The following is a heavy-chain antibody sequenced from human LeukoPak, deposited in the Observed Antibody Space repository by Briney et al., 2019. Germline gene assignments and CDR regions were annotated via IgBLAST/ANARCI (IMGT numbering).Heavy chain of an antibody. CDR3: ARDAPARGYSYGYLDL. V-gene: IGHV4-59*01. J-gene: IGHJ2*01. Sequence: SETLSLTCTVSGGSISSYYWSWIRQPPGKGLEWIGYIYYSGSTNYNPSLKSRVTISVDTSKNQFSLKLSSVTAADTAVYYCARDAPARGYSYGYLDLWGRGTLVTVFS. CDR1: GGSISSYY. D-gene: IGHD5-18*01. CDR2: IYYSGST.